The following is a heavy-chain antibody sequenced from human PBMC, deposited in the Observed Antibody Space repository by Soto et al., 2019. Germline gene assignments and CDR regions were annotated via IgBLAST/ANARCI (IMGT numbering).Heavy chain of an antibody. CDR3: ARGQINGVCCPLGA. CDR1: GFIFSSYS. J-gene: IGHJ5*02. D-gene: IGHD2-8*01. CDR2: ISGNSRNI. V-gene: IGHV3-21*01. Sequence: GGSLRFSCAASGFIFSSYSIHWVRPPSGKGLEWVASISGNSRNIDYGESMKGRFTIARDNAKISLYLQMNSLRAEDTAVYYCARGQINGVCCPLGAWGQGIGVTDAS.